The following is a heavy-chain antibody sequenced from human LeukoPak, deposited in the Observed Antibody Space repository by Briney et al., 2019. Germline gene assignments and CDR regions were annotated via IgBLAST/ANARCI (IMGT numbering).Heavy chain of an antibody. J-gene: IGHJ6*02. CDR1: GYTLTELS. D-gene: IGHD2-2*01. Sequence: ASVKVSCKVSGYTLTELSMHWVRQAPGQGLEWMGWINPNSGGTNYAQKFQGRVTMTRDTSISTAYMELSRLRSDDTAVYYCARDCTSCYYYYGMDVWGQGTTVTVSS. CDR3: ARDCTSCYYYYGMDV. V-gene: IGHV1-2*02. CDR2: INPNSGGT.